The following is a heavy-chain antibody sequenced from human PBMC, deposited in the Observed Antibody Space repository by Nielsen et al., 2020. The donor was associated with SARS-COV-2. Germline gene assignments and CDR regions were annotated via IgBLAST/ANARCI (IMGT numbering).Heavy chain of an antibody. V-gene: IGHV3-7*01. D-gene: IGHD3-3*01. CDR1: GVYISSGC. Sequence: GESLRLTCAASGVYISSGCMSWVRNAPGQGLEWESSIKQDGSEKSYVDSVKGRFTISRVNTKNSLYLQMNSLRDEDTAVYYCAREEYDFWSGYKDGWFDPWGQGTLVTVSS. J-gene: IGHJ5*02. CDR3: AREEYDFWSGYKDGWFDP. CDR2: IKQDGSEK.